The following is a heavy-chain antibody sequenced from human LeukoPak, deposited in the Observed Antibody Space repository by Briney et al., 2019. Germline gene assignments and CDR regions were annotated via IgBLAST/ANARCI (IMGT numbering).Heavy chain of an antibody. Sequence: GGSLRLSCTASEFTLSIYAIDWVRQAPGKGLEWVAVISYDGSNKYYADSVKGRFTISRDNSKNTLYLQMNSLRAEDTAVYYCATTVAGTRSAFDIWGQGTMVTVSS. CDR3: ATTVAGTRSAFDI. V-gene: IGHV3-30-3*01. D-gene: IGHD6-19*01. J-gene: IGHJ3*02. CDR2: ISYDGSNK. CDR1: EFTLSIYA.